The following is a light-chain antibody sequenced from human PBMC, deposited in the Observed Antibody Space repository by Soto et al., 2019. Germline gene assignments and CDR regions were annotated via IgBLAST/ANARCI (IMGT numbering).Light chain of an antibody. Sequence: FTHAPSSLSASVVDRVTITCLASQGISSHLAWYQQKPGKAPKLLIYAASTLQSGVPSRFSGSGSGTDFTLTISSLQPEDFATYYCQQLTSYPLTFGQGTRLEIK. V-gene: IGKV1-9*01. CDR1: QGISSH. J-gene: IGKJ5*01. CDR3: QQLTSYPLT. CDR2: AAS.